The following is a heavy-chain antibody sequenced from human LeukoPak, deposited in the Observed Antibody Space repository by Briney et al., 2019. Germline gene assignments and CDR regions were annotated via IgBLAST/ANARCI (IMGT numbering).Heavy chain of an antibody. V-gene: IGHV3-7*03. CDR2: IKQDGSDT. D-gene: IGHD2-2*01. J-gene: IGHJ4*02. Sequence: GGSLRLSCVASGFSFSDFWMSWVRQAPGKGLEWVANIKQDGSDTYYADSVKGRFIISRDNAKKSLYLQMSSLRDEGTAVYYCVTQSYALFHYWGQGTLVTVSS. CDR1: GFSFSDFW. CDR3: VTQSYALFHY.